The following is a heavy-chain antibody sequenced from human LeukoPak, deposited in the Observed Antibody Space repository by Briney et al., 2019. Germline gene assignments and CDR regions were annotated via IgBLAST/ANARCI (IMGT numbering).Heavy chain of an antibody. Sequence: SETLSLTCTVSGGSISSRGHYWSRIRQHPVNGLEWIGYIYYSGSTYYNPSLKSRVTISVDTSKNQFSLKLSSVTAADTAVYYCARDRGPYSGYDSYYFDDWGQGTLVTVSS. CDR1: GGSISSRGHY. V-gene: IGHV4-31*03. CDR2: IYYSGST. J-gene: IGHJ4*02. D-gene: IGHD5-12*01. CDR3: ARDRGPYSGYDSYYFDD.